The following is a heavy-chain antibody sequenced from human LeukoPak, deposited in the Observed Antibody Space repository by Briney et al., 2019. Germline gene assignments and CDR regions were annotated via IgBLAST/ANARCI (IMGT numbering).Heavy chain of an antibody. Sequence: GGSLRLSCAASGFTFSSYAMSWVRQAPGKGLEWVSAISGSGGSTYYADSVKGRFTISRDNSKNTLYLQMNSLRAEDTAVHYCAKAVVPAAIKSWFDPWGQGTLVTVSS. CDR1: GFTFSSYA. V-gene: IGHV3-23*01. CDR3: AKAVVPAAIKSWFDP. CDR2: ISGSGGST. D-gene: IGHD2-2*02. J-gene: IGHJ5*02.